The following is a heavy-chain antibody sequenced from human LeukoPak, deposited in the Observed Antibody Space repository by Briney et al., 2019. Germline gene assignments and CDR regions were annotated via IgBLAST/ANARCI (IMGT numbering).Heavy chain of an antibody. J-gene: IGHJ6*02. CDR1: GGTFSSYA. Sequence: GASVKVSCKASGGTFSSYAISWVRQAPGQGLEWMGRIIPILGIANYAQKFQGRVTITADKSTSTAYMELSSLRSEDTAVYYCASKYSGYGRRYYYYGMDVWGQGTTVTVSS. D-gene: IGHD5-12*01. CDR3: ASKYSGYGRRYYYYGMDV. CDR2: IIPILGIA. V-gene: IGHV1-69*04.